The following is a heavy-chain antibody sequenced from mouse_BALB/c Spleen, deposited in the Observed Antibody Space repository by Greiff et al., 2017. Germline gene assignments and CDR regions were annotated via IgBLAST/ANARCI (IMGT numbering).Heavy chain of an antibody. CDR3: ANDGYYAMDY. D-gene: IGHD2-3*01. J-gene: IGHJ4*01. CDR2: ISSGGST. CDR1: GFTFSSYA. Sequence: EVKLMESGGGLVKPGGSLKLSCAASGFTFSSYAMSWVRQTPEKRLEWVASISSGGSTYYPDSVKGRFTISRDNARNILYLLMSSLRSEDTAMYYCANDGYYAMDYWGQGTSVTVSS. V-gene: IGHV5-6-5*01.